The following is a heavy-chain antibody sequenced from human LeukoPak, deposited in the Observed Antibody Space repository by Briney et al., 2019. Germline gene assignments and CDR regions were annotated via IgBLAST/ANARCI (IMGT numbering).Heavy chain of an antibody. Sequence: GGSLRLSCAASGFTVSSNYMSWVRQAPGKGLEWVANIKGDGSETSYVTSVRGRFTISRDNAKNSLYLQMNNLRVEDTAVYYCARKEVKSFDNWGQGTLVTVSS. CDR2: IKGDGSET. CDR3: ARKEVKSFDN. J-gene: IGHJ4*02. V-gene: IGHV3-7*03. CDR1: GFTVSSNY.